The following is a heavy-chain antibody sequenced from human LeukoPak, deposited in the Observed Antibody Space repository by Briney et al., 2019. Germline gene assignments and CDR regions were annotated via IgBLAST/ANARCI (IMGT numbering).Heavy chain of an antibody. D-gene: IGHD6-13*01. CDR2: ISAYNGNT. CDR1: GYTFTSYG. V-gene: IGHV1-18*01. J-gene: IGHJ6*02. CDR3: ARYSSSWYGNYYYGMDV. Sequence: ASVKVSCKASGYTFTSYGISWVRQASGQGLEWMGWISAYNGNTNYAQKLQGRVTMTTDTSTSTAYMELRSLRSDDTAVYYCARYSSSWYGNYYYGMDVWGQGTTVTVSS.